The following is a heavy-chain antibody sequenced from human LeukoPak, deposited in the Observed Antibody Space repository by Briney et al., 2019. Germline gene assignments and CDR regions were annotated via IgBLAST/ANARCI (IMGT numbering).Heavy chain of an antibody. CDR1: GFTFDDYA. CDR3: AKGSYGSGSYVDY. Sequence: GGSLRLSCAASGFTFDDYAMHWVRQAPRKGLEWVSGISWNSGYIGYEDSVKGRFTISRDNAKNSLYLQMNSLRAEDTALYYCAKGSYGSGSYVDYWGQGTLITVSS. D-gene: IGHD3-10*01. CDR2: ISWNSGYI. V-gene: IGHV3-9*01. J-gene: IGHJ4*02.